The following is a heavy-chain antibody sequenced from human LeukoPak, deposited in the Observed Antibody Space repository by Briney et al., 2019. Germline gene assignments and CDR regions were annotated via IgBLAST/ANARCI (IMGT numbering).Heavy chain of an antibody. CDR2: ISGSGGRT. Sequence: GGSLRLSCVASGFTFTTFGMSWVRQAPGKGLEWVSSISGSGGRTYHADSVKGRFTISRDNSKNTLYLQMNSLRAEDTAVYYCAKDRVTMVRGVNDYWGQGTLVTVSS. J-gene: IGHJ4*02. D-gene: IGHD3-10*01. V-gene: IGHV3-23*01. CDR1: GFTFTTFG. CDR3: AKDRVTMVRGVNDY.